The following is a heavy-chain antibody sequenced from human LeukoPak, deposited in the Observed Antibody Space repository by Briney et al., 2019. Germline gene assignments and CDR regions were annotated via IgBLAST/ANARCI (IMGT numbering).Heavy chain of an antibody. CDR1: GFTVSSNY. Sequence: PGGSLRLSCAASGFTVSSNYMSWVRQAPGKGLEWVSVIYSGGSTYYADSVKGRFTISRDNSKNTLYLQMNSLRAEDTAVYYCARVNSMVRGVEAFDIWGQGTMVTVSS. J-gene: IGHJ3*02. CDR2: IYSGGST. V-gene: IGHV3-53*01. D-gene: IGHD3-10*01. CDR3: ARVNSMVRGVEAFDI.